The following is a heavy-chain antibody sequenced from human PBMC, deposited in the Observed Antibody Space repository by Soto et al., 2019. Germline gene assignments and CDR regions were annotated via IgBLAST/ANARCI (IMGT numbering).Heavy chain of an antibody. CDR1: GFTFSSYA. D-gene: IGHD1-26*01. J-gene: IGHJ4*02. CDR2: ISYDGSNK. Sequence: GGSLRLSCAASGFTFSSYAMHWVRQAPGKGLEWVAVISYDGSNKYYADSVKGRFTISRDNSKNTLYLQMNSLRAEDTAVYYCARALPPQLGATILGPLDYWGQGTLLTV. CDR3: ARALPPQLGATILGPLDY. V-gene: IGHV3-30-3*01.